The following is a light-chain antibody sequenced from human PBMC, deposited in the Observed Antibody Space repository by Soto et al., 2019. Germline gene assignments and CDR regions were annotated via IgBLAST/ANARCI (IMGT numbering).Light chain of an antibody. J-gene: IGKJ2*01. CDR2: GAS. Sequence: EIVMTQSRASLSVSPGDGATLSCRASQSVASNVAWYQQKPGQGPRLLIHGASTRAVGVPARFSGSGSGTDFTLTISSLQSEDFAVYYCQQYHNWPPQYTFGQGTKLQI. V-gene: IGKV3-15*01. CDR3: QQYHNWPPQYT. CDR1: QSVASN.